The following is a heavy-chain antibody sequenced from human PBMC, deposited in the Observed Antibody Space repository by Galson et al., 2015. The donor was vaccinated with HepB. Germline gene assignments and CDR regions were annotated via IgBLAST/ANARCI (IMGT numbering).Heavy chain of an antibody. CDR3: ARDVPFSSFDY. Sequence: SLRLSCAASGFTFSTYTMNWVRQAPGKGLEWVASIGATGADTFHANSVKGRFTISRDNFMNTLYLQMTGLRADDTAVYFCARDVPFSSFDYWGQGALVTVSS. CDR2: IGATGADT. V-gene: IGHV3-23*01. J-gene: IGHJ4*02. D-gene: IGHD6-13*01. CDR1: GFTFSTYT.